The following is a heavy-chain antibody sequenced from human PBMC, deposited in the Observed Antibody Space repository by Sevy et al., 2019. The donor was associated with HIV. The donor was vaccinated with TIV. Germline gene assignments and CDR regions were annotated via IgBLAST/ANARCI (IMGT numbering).Heavy chain of an antibody. D-gene: IGHD5-12*01. CDR1: GFTFSSYV. Sequence: GGSLRLSCAVSGFTFSSYVITWVRQAPGKGLEWVSTISGSGGNTYYADSVKGRFTISRDNSNKMVFLELTSRRAEDTALYYCAKEGSGYDAWGQGTLVTVSS. CDR3: AKEGSGYDA. CDR2: ISGSGGNT. J-gene: IGHJ5*02. V-gene: IGHV3-23*01.